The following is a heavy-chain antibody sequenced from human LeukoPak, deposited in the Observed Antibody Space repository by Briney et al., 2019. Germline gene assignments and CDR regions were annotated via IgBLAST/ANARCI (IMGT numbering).Heavy chain of an antibody. CDR1: GGTFSSYA. V-gene: IGHV1-69*13. CDR2: IIPIFGTA. CDR3: ARVGGYSNYVNYYYMDV. D-gene: IGHD4-11*01. J-gene: IGHJ6*03. Sequence: SVKVSCKASGGTFSSYAISWVRQAPGQGLEWMGGIIPIFGTANYAQKFQGRVTITADESTSTAYMELSSLRSEDTAVYYCARVGGYSNYVNYYYMDVWGKGTTVTVSS.